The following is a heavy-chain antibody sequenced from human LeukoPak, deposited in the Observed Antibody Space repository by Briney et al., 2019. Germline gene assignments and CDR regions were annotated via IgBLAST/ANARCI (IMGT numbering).Heavy chain of an antibody. Sequence: SETLSLTCTVSGGSISSYYWSWIRQPPGKGLEWIGYIYYSGSTNYNPSLKSRVTISVDTSKNQFSLKLSSVTAADTAVYYCARDRSTRGYYAFDIWGQGTMVTVSS. V-gene: IGHV4-59*01. CDR2: IYYSGST. D-gene: IGHD3-22*01. CDR1: GGSISSYY. J-gene: IGHJ3*02. CDR3: ARDRSTRGYYAFDI.